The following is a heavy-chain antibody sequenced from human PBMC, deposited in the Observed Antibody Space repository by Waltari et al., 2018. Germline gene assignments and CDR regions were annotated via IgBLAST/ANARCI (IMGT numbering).Heavy chain of an antibody. V-gene: IGHV1-69*01. CDR3: ARSQASMVRGVIIRLPDY. J-gene: IGHJ4*02. CDR1: GGPFSSYA. CDR2: IIPIFGTA. Sequence: QVQLVQSGAEVKKPGSSVTVSCKASGGPFSSYAISWVRQAPGQGLEWMGGIIPIFGTANYAQKFQGRVTITADESTSTAYMELSSLRSEDTAVYYCARSQASMVRGVIIRLPDYWGQGTLVTVSS. D-gene: IGHD3-10*01.